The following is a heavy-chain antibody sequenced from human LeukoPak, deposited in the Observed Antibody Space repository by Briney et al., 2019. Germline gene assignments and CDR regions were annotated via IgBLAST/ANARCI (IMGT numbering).Heavy chain of an antibody. J-gene: IGHJ4*02. CDR3: ARDSSSWYGFDF. D-gene: IGHD6-13*01. V-gene: IGHV3-48*01. Sequence: GGSLRLSCEASNFTFSDYPMNWVRQAPGRGLEWVSYINGDGTSIYYADSLKGRFTISRDNAKRSVYLQMNSLRPEDTAVYYCARDSSSWYGFDFWGQGTLVTVSS. CDR2: INGDGTSI. CDR1: NFTFSDYP.